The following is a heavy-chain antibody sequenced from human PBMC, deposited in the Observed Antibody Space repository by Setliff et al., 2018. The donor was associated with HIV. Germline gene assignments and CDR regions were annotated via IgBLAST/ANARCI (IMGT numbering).Heavy chain of an antibody. D-gene: IGHD3-10*01. Sequence: PGESLKISCAASGFTFDDYGMSWVRQAPGKGLEWVSGINWNGGSTGYADSVKGRFTISRDNAKNSLYLQMNSLRAEDTALYYCAREGYGSGSYYLYYYYMDVWGKGTTVTVSS. CDR2: INWNGGST. J-gene: IGHJ6*03. CDR1: GFTFDDYG. V-gene: IGHV3-20*04. CDR3: AREGYGSGSYYLYYYYMDV.